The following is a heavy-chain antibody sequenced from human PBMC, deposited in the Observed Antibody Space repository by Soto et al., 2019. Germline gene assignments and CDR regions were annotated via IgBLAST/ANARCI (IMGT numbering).Heavy chain of an antibody. CDR2: ISFDGSNK. Sequence: PGGSLRLSCAASGFIFSNYGMHWVRQAPGKGLEWVAVISFDGSNKYYADSVKGRFTISRDNSKNTLYLQMISLRAEDTAVYYCAKPQYYDSSGYLFDYWGQGTLVTVSS. CDR3: AKPQYYDSSGYLFDY. V-gene: IGHV3-30*18. CDR1: GFIFSNYG. D-gene: IGHD3-22*01. J-gene: IGHJ4*02.